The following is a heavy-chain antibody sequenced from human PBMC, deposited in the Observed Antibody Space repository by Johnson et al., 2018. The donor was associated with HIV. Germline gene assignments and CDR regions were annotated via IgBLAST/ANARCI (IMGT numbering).Heavy chain of an antibody. CDR1: GFAFSHSY. V-gene: IGHV3-53*01. CDR3: ARVASGAFDI. D-gene: IGHD3-3*01. Sequence: VQLVESGGALLHPGGSLRLSCAASGFAFSHSYMTGVRQAPGKGLECVSVIYSGGSTYYADSVKGRFTISRDTSKNTLYLQMNSLRAEDTAVYYCARVASGAFDIWGQGTMVTVSS. CDR2: IYSGGST. J-gene: IGHJ3*02.